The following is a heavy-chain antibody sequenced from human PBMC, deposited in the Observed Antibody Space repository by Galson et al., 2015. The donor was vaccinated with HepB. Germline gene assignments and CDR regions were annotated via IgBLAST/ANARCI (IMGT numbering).Heavy chain of an antibody. Sequence: QVQLQESGPGLVRPSETLSLTCSVSGGSITSSSYYWGWIRQPPGKGLEWIGRLDYSETTYYSPSLKSRVTISEDTSKNQFSLELISVTAADTAVYYCAAYSISSGCFDPWGQGTLVTVSS. CDR1: GGSITSSSYY. CDR2: LDYSETT. J-gene: IGHJ5*02. V-gene: IGHV4-39*01. D-gene: IGHD6-6*01. CDR3: AAYSISSGCFDP.